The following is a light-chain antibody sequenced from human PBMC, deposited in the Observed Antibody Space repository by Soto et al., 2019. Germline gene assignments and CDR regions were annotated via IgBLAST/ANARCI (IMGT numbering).Light chain of an antibody. V-gene: IGKV3-20*01. CDR1: QSVSSSY. CDR3: KQYASSRTT. J-gene: IGKJ1*01. Sequence: EVVLTQSPGTLSLSPGERATLSCRASQSVSSSYLAWYQQKPGQAPRLLIYGASSRATGIPGRFSGSGSGTDFTLTISRLEPEDFAVYYCKQYASSRTTCGEKTKVNI. CDR2: GAS.